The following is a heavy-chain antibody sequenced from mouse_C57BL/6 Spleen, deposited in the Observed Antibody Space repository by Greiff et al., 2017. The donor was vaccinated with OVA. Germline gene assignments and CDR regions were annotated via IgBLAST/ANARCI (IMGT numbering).Heavy chain of an antibody. CDR1: GYTFTDYE. CDR2: IDPETGGT. CDR3: TRYDYYGSSYGFAY. V-gene: IGHV1-15*01. D-gene: IGHD1-1*01. Sequence: QVHVKQSGAELVRPGASVTLSCKASGYTFTDYEMHWVKQTPVHGLEWIGAIDPETGGTAYNQKFKGKAILTADKSSSTPYMELRSLTSEDSAVYYCTRYDYYGSSYGFAYWGQGTLVTVSA. J-gene: IGHJ3*01.